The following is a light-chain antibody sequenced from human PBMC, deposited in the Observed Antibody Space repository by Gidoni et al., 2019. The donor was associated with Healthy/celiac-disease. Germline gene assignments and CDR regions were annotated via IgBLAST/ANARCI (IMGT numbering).Light chain of an antibody. CDR1: SSNIGAGYD. Sequence: QSVLTQPPSVSGAPGQRVTISCTGSSSNIGAGYDVHWYQQIPGTAPKLLIYGNSNRPAGVPDRVSCSKSGTSASLAITGLQAEDEADYYCQSYDSSLSGREFGGGTKLTAL. CDR3: QSYDSSLSGRE. CDR2: GNS. J-gene: IGLJ3*02. V-gene: IGLV1-40*01.